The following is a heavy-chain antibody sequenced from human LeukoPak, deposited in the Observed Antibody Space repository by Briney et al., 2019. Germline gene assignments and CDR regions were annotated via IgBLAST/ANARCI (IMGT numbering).Heavy chain of an antibody. V-gene: IGHV3-23*01. CDR1: GFSLSSYA. J-gene: IGHJ4*02. Sequence: GGSLRLSCAAAGFSLSSYAMSWVRQAPGKGLEWVSAISGSGGSTYYADSVKGRFTISRDNSKNTLCLQMNSLRAEDTAIYYCAKDGVGITDPYYFDYWGQGTLVTVSS. CDR3: AKDGVGITDPYYFDY. CDR2: ISGSGGST. D-gene: IGHD3-3*01.